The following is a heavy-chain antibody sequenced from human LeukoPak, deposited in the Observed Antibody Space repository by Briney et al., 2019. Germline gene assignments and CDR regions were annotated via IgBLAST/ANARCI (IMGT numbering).Heavy chain of an antibody. CDR1: GYTLTSHF. CDR2: IHPSDGVT. Sequence: ASVKDSCKASGYTLTSHFIHWVGQAPGQGLEWMGLIHPSDGVTTYAQNFQGRVTVTRDTYTSTVYMKLSSLRSEDTAVYYWARDNIGSSGWTGLGYWGQGTLVTVSS. J-gene: IGHJ4*02. CDR3: ARDNIGSSGWTGLGY. V-gene: IGHV1-46*01. D-gene: IGHD6-19*01.